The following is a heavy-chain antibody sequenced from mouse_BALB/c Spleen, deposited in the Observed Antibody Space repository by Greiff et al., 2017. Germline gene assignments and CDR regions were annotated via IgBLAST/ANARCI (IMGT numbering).Heavy chain of an antibody. V-gene: IGHV1-7*01. J-gene: IGHJ2*01. CDR1: GYTFTSYW. CDR2: INPSTGYT. D-gene: IGHD4-1*01. Sequence: QVQLQQSGAELAKPGASVKMSCKASGYTFTSYWMHWVKQRPGQGLEWIGYINPSTGYTEYNQKFKDKATLTVDKSSSTAYMQLNSLTSEDSAVYYCARWVGLEGFDYWGQGTTLTVSS. CDR3: ARWVGLEGFDY.